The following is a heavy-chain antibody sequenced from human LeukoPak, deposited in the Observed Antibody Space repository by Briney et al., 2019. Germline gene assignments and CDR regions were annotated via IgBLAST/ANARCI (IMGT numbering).Heavy chain of an antibody. CDR1: GGSIGSYY. V-gene: IGHV4-59*01. D-gene: IGHD3-22*01. CDR2: IYYSGST. Sequence: SETLSLTCTVSGGSIGSYYWSWIRQPPGKGLEWIGYIYYSGSTNYNPSLKSRVTISVDTSKNQFSLKLSSVTAADTAVYYCARDSGGAYYYDSSGYSPFDYWGQGTLVTVSS. J-gene: IGHJ4*02. CDR3: ARDSGGAYYYDSSGYSPFDY.